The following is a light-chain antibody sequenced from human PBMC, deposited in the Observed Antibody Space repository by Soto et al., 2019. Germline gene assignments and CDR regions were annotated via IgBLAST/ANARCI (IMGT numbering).Light chain of an antibody. V-gene: IGKV3D-15*01. Sequence: SQSPLALSLSPGERETPSCRASQSVSTDLAWYQQKPGQAPRLLIYGASNRATGIPARFSGSGSGTEFALTISSLQSEDFAVYYCQQFYNWPRTFGQGTKVDIK. CDR2: GAS. CDR3: QQFYNWPRT. J-gene: IGKJ1*01. CDR1: QSVSTD.